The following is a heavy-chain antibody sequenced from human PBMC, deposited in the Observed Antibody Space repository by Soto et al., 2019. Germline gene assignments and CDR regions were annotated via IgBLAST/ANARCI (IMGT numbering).Heavy chain of an antibody. CDR2: INPSGGST. J-gene: IGHJ4*02. D-gene: IGHD3-22*01. CDR3: ARGEDSSGYYRDYFDY. CDR1: GYTFTSYY. V-gene: IGHV1-46*01. Sequence: ASVKVSCKASGYTFTSYYIHWVRQAPGQGLEWMGIINPSGGSTSYAQKFQGRVTMTRDTSTSTVYMELSSLRSEDTAVYYCARGEDSSGYYRDYFDYWGQGTLVTVSS.